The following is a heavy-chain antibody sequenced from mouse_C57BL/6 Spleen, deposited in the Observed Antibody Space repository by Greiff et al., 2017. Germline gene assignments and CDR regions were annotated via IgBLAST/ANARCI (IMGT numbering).Heavy chain of an antibody. J-gene: IGHJ1*03. CDR2: IYPDSGST. D-gene: IGHD1-1*01. CDR3: ARGGLYYYGSSPYWYFDV. CDR1: GYTFTSYW. Sequence: QVQLQQPGAELVKPGASVKMSCKASGYTFTSYWITWVKQRPGQGLEWIGDIYPDSGSTNYTEKFKSKATLTVDTSSSTAYMQLSRLTAEDSAVYYCARGGLYYYGSSPYWYFDVWGTGTTVTVSS. V-gene: IGHV1-55*01.